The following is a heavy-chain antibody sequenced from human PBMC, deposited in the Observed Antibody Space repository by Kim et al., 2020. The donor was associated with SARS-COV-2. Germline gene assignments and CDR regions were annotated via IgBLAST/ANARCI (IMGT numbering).Heavy chain of an antibody. Sequence: GGSLRLSCVGSGFAFSTSWMTWVRQVPGKGLEWVANIKEDGRDTYYVDSVKGRFTISRDNAKRSVYLQMNSLRAEDTAVYYCARDPYDSSGYGAVDYWG. D-gene: IGHD3-22*01. V-gene: IGHV3-7*01. CDR2: IKEDGRDT. J-gene: IGHJ4*01. CDR3: ARDPYDSSGYGAVDY. CDR1: GFAFSTSW.